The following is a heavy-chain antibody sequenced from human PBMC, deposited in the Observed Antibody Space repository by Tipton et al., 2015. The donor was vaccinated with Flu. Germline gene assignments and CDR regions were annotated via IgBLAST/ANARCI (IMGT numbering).Heavy chain of an antibody. CDR3: ARDTVGANYFDY. J-gene: IGHJ4*02. V-gene: IGHV4-61*02. CDR1: GGSISSGSYY. Sequence: TLSLTCTVSGGSISSGSYYWSWIRQPAGKGLEWIGRIHTSGSTNYNPSLKSRVTISVDTSKNQFSLKLSSVTAAGTAVYYCARDTVGANYFDYWGQGTLVTVSS. CDR2: IHTSGST. D-gene: IGHD1-26*01.